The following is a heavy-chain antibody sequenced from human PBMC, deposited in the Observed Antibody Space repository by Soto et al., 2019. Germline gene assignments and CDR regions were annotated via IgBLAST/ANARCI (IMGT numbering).Heavy chain of an antibody. D-gene: IGHD6-19*01. J-gene: IGHJ6*02. CDR1: GFTFSSYA. CDR2: ISGSGGST. V-gene: IGHV3-23*01. Sequence: EVQLLESGGGLVQPGGSLRLSCAASGFTFSSYAMSWVRQAPGKGLEWVSAISGSGGSTYYADSVKGRFTISRDNSKNTLDLQMNSLRAEDTAVYYCAKDRRYSSGWVLYYYYGMDVWGQGTTVTVSS. CDR3: AKDRRYSSGWVLYYYYGMDV.